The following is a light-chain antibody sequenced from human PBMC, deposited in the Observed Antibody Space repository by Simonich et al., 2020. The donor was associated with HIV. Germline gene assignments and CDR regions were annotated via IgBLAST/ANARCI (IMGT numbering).Light chain of an antibody. CDR3: QQSYSTPST. Sequence: DIQMTQSPSSLSASVGDRVTITCRASQTINNDLNWYQQKPGKAPKLLLYTMSNLQTGVPSRFSGSDSGTDFTLTISSLQPEDFATYYCQQSYSTPSTFGPGTKVDIK. CDR1: QTINND. V-gene: IGKV1-39*01. J-gene: IGKJ3*01. CDR2: TMS.